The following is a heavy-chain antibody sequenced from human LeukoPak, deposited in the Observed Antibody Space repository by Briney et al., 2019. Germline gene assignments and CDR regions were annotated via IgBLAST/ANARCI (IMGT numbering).Heavy chain of an antibody. D-gene: IGHD3-22*01. J-gene: IGHJ4*02. V-gene: IGHV4-59*01. Sequence: PSETLSLTCTVSGDSINGYYWSWIRQPPGKGLEWIGYIYYSGSTNYNPSLKSRVTISVDTSKNQFSLKLSSVTAADTAVYYCARGGDYYDIDYWGQGTLVTVSS. CDR1: GDSINGYY. CDR2: IYYSGST. CDR3: ARGGDYYDIDY.